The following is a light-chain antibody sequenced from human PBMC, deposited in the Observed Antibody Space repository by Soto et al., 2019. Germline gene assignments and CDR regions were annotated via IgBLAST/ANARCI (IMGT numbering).Light chain of an antibody. CDR3: SSYAGNNNLV. CDR2: EVS. Sequence: QSALTQPPSASASPGQSVTISCTGTSSDVGRYNYVSWYQQHPGKAPKLMIYEVSKRPSGVPDRFSGSKSGNTASLTVSGLQAEDEADYYCSSYAGNNNLVFGGGTKLTVL. V-gene: IGLV2-8*01. CDR1: SSDVGRYNY. J-gene: IGLJ2*01.